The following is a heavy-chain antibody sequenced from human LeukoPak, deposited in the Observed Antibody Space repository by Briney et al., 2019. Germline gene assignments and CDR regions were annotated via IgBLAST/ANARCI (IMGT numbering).Heavy chain of an antibody. CDR1: GGSISSGDYS. J-gene: IGHJ4*02. CDR3: ARARESMATAGSYFDY. D-gene: IGHD6-13*01. V-gene: IGHV4-30-2*01. Sequence: SSETLSLTCAVSGGSISSGDYSWSWIRQPPGNGLEWIGYIYHTGNTNYNPSPKSRVTISVARSKNQFSLRLSSVTAADTAVYYCARARESMATAGSYFDYWGQGTLVTVSS. CDR2: IYHTGNT.